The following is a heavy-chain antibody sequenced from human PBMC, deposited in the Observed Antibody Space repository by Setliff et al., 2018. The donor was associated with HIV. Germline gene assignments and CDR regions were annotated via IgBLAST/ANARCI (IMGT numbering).Heavy chain of an antibody. Sequence: SETLSLTCTVSGDPINSHYWSWIRQPPGEGLEWIGHISYSEYTNYNPSLKSRVTISLDTSKKHFSLDLYSVAAADTAVYYCARDHNSGTLHAFDLWGQGTKVTVSS. CDR3: ARDHNSGTLHAFDL. V-gene: IGHV4-59*11. CDR1: GDPINSHY. D-gene: IGHD1-26*01. CDR2: ISYSEYT. J-gene: IGHJ3*01.